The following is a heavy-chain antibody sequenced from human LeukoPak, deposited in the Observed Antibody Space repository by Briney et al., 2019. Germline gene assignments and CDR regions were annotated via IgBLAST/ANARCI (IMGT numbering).Heavy chain of an antibody. D-gene: IGHD4-17*01. V-gene: IGHV1-18*01. CDR3: ARIPPYGDSDDY. Sequence: ASVKVSCKASGYTFTSYGISWVRQAPGQGLEWMGWISAYNGNTNYAQKLQGRVTMTRDTSTSTVYMELSSLRSEDTAVYYCARIPPYGDSDDYWGQGTLVTVSS. J-gene: IGHJ4*02. CDR2: ISAYNGNT. CDR1: GYTFTSYG.